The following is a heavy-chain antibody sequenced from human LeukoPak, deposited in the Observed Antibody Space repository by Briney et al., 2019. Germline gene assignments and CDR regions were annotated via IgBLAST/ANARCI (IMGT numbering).Heavy chain of an antibody. J-gene: IGHJ3*02. V-gene: IGHV3-23*01. CDR1: GFTFSSYA. CDR2: ISGSGGST. CDR3: AKRVVVADAFDI. Sequence: SGGSLRLSCAASGFTFSSYAMNWVRQAPGKGLEWVSAISGSGGSTYYADPVKGRFTISRDNSKNTLYLQMNSLRAEDTAVYYCAKRVVVADAFDIWGQGTMVTVSS. D-gene: IGHD3-22*01.